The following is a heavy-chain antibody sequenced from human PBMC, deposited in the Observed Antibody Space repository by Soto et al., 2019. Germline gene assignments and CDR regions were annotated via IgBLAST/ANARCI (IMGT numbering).Heavy chain of an antibody. CDR1: GYTFTIYW. CDR3: ARIANTVADNFDL. CDR2: IYPSDSDT. V-gene: IGHV5-51*01. D-gene: IGHD4-17*01. J-gene: IGHJ4*02. Sequence: SEESLKISCQVSGYTFTIYWIGWVRQMPGKGLEWMGIIYPSDSDTRYSPSFQGQVTISADQSINTAYLQWDSLKASDTAIYYCARIANTVADNFDLWGQGTPVTLSS.